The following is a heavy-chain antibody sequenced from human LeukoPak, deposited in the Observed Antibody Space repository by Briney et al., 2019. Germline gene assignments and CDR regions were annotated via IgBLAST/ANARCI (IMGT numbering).Heavy chain of an antibody. CDR1: GFTFSSYG. J-gene: IGHJ4*02. CDR3: AKDRDGSGSCFDY. V-gene: IGHV3-30*02. Sequence: GGSLRLSCAASGFTFSSYGMHWVRQAPGKGLEWMAFIRYDGSNKYYADSVKGRFTISRDNSKNTLYLQMNSLRAEDTAVYYCAKDRDGSGSCFDYWGQGTLVTVSS. CDR2: IRYDGSNK. D-gene: IGHD3-10*01.